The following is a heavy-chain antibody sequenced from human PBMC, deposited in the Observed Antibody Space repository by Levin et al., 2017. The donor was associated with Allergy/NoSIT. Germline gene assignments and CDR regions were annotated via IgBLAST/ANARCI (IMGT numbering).Heavy chain of an antibody. V-gene: IGHV4-39*01. Sequence: SQTLSLTCTVSGGSISNNHHYWGWIRQPPGKGLEWIASIHYSGSTDYNPSLKNRVTISVDTSKNQFSLNLRFVTAADTALYFCASLGYCSSTSCYPDFWGQGTLVTVSS. CDR3: ASLGYCSSTSCYPDF. CDR2: IHYSGST. J-gene: IGHJ4*02. D-gene: IGHD2-2*01. CDR1: GGSISNNHHY.